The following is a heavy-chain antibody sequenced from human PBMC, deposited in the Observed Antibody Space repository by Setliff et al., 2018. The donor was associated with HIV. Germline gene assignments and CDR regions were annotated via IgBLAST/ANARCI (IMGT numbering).Heavy chain of an antibody. V-gene: IGHV4-61*09. Sequence: PSETLSLTCTVSGDSITRGSYYWSWIRQPAGKGLEWIGHIYTSGKTHYSPSLKSRITISADTSKNQLSPNLSSVTAADTAVYFCARDATSEGYMDVWGKGTTVTVSS. CDR2: IYTSGKT. CDR3: ARDATSEGYMDV. J-gene: IGHJ6*03. CDR1: GDSITRGSYY.